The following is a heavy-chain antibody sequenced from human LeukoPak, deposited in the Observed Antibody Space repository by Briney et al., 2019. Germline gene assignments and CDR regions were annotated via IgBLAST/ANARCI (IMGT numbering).Heavy chain of an antibody. CDR3: AKDIGAVAGYAFDI. D-gene: IGHD6-19*01. CDR2: ISWNSGSI. CDR1: GFTFDDFA. V-gene: IGHV3-9*01. Sequence: GGSLRLSCAASGFTFDDFAMHWVRQAPGKGLEWVSGISWNSGSIGYADSVKGRFTISRDNAKNSLYLQMNSLRAEDTALYYCAKDIGAVAGYAFDIWGQGTMVTVSS. J-gene: IGHJ3*02.